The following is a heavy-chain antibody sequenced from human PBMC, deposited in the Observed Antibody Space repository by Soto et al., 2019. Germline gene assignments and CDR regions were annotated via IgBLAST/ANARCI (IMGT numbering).Heavy chain of an antibody. Sequence: ASVKVSCKASGYTFTSYAMHWVRQAPGQRLEWMGWMNANNGNTGYAQNLQGRVTITRDTSISTAYMELRSLRSEDTALYYCARVTAGSSDFDYWGQGTLVTVSS. CDR1: GYTFTSYA. CDR2: MNANNGNT. V-gene: IGHV1-8*03. D-gene: IGHD6-6*01. J-gene: IGHJ4*02. CDR3: ARVTAGSSDFDY.